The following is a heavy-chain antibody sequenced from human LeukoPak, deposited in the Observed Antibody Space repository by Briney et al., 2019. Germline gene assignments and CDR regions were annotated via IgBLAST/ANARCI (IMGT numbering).Heavy chain of an antibody. CDR2: IYYSGST. CDR1: GGSISSYY. D-gene: IGHD2-8*01. J-gene: IGHJ4*02. V-gene: IGHV4-59*01. Sequence: SETLSLTCTVSGGSISSYYWSWIRQPPGKGLEWIGYIYYSGSTNYNPSLKSRVTISVDTSKNQFSLKLSSVTAADTAVYYCARPRGLMVYAPFDYWGQGTLVTVSS. CDR3: ARPRGLMVYAPFDY.